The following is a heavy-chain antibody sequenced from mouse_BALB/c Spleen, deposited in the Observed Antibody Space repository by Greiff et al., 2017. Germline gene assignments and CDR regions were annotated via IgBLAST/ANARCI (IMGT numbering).Heavy chain of an antibody. D-gene: IGHD2-2*01. J-gene: IGHJ3*01. Sequence: VKLMESGAELVRPGSSVKISCKASGYAFSSYWMNWVKQRPGQGLEWIGQIYPGDGDTNYNGKFKGKATLTADKSSSTAYMQLSSLTSEDSAVYFCARSGGYDPAWFAYWGQGTLVTVSA. CDR3: ARSGGYDPAWFAY. CDR1: GYAFSSYW. V-gene: IGHV1-80*01. CDR2: IYPGDGDT.